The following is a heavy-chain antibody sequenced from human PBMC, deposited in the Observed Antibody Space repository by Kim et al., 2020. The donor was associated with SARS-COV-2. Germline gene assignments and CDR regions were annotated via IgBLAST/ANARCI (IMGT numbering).Heavy chain of an antibody. CDR2: IYYSGST. D-gene: IGHD6-19*01. V-gene: IGHV4-39*01. J-gene: IGHJ6*02. Sequence: SETLSLTCTVSGGSISSSSYYWGWIRQPPGKGLEWIGSIYYSGSTYYNTSLKSRVTISVDTSKNQFSLKLSSVTAADTAVYYCARPIAVAGPVSYGMDVWGQGTTVTVSS. CDR3: ARPIAVAGPVSYGMDV. CDR1: GGSISSSSYY.